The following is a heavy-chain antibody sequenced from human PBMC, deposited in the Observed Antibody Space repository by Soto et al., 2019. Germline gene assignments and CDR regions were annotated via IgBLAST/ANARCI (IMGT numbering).Heavy chain of an antibody. V-gene: IGHV1-69*01. Sequence: QVQPVQSGAEVKKPGSSVKVSCKASGGTLLSYTISWVRQAPGQGREWMGGIIPRFGIANYAQKFQGGVTITADESPAVAYMARSSLRSEGTAVYYCAGGEGETAMEHVWGQGTTVTVSS. J-gene: IGHJ6*02. CDR3: AGGEGETAMEHV. CDR1: GGTLLSYT. D-gene: IGHD5-18*01. CDR2: IIPRFGIA.